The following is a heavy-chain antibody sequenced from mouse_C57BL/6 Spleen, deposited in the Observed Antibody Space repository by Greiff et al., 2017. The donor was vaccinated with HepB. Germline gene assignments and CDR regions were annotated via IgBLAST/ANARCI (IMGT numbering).Heavy chain of an antibody. CDR1: GFTFSDYY. CDR2: ISNGGGSN. CDR3: ARDGVYYDYPYYAMDY. V-gene: IGHV5-12*01. D-gene: IGHD2-4*01. Sequence: EVQRVESGGGLVQPGGSLKLSCAASGFTFSDYYMYWVRQTPEKRLEWVAYISNGGGSNYYPDTVKGRFTISRDNAKNTLYLQMSRLKSEDTAMYYCARDGVYYDYPYYAMDYWGQGTAVTVSS. J-gene: IGHJ4*01.